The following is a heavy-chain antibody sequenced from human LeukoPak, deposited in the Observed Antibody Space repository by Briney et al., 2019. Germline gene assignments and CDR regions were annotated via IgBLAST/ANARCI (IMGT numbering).Heavy chain of an antibody. CDR1: GFTFDDYA. J-gene: IGHJ6*02. CDR3: VKDRRDGSGRGDYYYGMDV. V-gene: IGHV3-9*01. CDR2: ISWNRGSI. D-gene: IGHD3-10*01. Sequence: GRSLRLSCAASGFTFDDYAMHWVRQAPGKGLEWVSGISWNRGSIGYVDSVKGRFTISRDNAKNSLYLQMNSLRAEDTALYYCVKDRRDGSGRGDYYYGMDVWGQGTTVTVSS.